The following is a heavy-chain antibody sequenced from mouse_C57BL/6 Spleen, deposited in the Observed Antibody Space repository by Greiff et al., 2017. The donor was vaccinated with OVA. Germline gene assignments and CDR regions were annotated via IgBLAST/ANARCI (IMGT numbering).Heavy chain of an antibody. D-gene: IGHD2-1*01. Sequence: VQLQQSGPGLVQPSQSLSITCTVSGFSLTSYGVHWVRQSPGKGLEWLGVIWSGGSTDYNAAFISRLSISKDNSKSQVFFKMNSLQADDTAIYYCARVHGNYVAMDYWGQGTSVTVSS. CDR2: IWSGGST. CDR3: ARVHGNYVAMDY. CDR1: GFSLTSYG. J-gene: IGHJ4*01. V-gene: IGHV2-2*01.